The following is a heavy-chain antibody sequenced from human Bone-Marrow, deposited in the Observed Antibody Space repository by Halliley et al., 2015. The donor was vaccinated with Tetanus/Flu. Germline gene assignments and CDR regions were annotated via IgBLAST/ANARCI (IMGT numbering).Heavy chain of an antibody. CDR1: GVSLTSSSYY. J-gene: IGHJ4*02. Sequence: TLSLTCTVSGVSLTSSSYYWSWIRQPPGKGLEWIGYIYYSGSTNYNPSLKSRVTISIDTSKNQFSLKLSSVTAADTAVYYCARRGYSYGYYYLDYWGQGARVTVSS. D-gene: IGHD5-18*01. V-gene: IGHV4-61*01. CDR3: ARRGYSYGYYYLDY. CDR2: IYYSGST.